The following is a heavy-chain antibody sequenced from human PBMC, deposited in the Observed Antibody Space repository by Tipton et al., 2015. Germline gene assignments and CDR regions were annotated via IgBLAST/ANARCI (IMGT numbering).Heavy chain of an antibody. J-gene: IGHJ4*02. CDR2: IYYSGTT. CDR3: AREGHYGGNRFDY. V-gene: IGHV4-31*03. Sequence: TLSLTCTVSGGSISSGAYYWSWIRQHPGKGLEWIGYIYYSGTTYYTPSLKSRVTISVDTSKNQFSLKLSSVTAADTAVYYCAREGHYGGNRFDYWGQGTLVTVSS. CDR1: GGSISSGAYY. D-gene: IGHD4-23*01.